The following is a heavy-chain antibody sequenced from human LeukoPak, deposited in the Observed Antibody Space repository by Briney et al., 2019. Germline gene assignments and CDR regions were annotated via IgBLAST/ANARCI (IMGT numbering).Heavy chain of an antibody. CDR3: ARAGETIFGAPNWFDP. CDR2: ISAYNGNT. V-gene: IGHV1-18*01. D-gene: IGHD3-3*01. J-gene: IGHJ5*02. CDR1: GYTFTSYG. Sequence: ASVKASCKASGYTFTSYGISWVRQAPGQGLEWMGWISAYNGNTNYAQKLQGRVTMTTDTSTSTAYMELRSLRSDDTAAYYCARAGETIFGAPNWFDPWGQGTLVTVSS.